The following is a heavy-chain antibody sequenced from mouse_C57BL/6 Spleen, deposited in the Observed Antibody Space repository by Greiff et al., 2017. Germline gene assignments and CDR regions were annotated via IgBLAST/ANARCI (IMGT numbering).Heavy chain of an antibody. CDR2: IYPGSGST. CDR1: GYTFTSYW. Sequence: VQLQQPGAELVKPGASVKMSCKASGYTFTSYWITWVKQRPGQGLEWIGDIYPGSGSTNYNEKFKSKATLTVDTSSSTAYMQLSSLTSEDSAVYYCARNYYGRSLDYWYFDVWGTGTTVTVSS. D-gene: IGHD1-1*01. CDR3: ARNYYGRSLDYWYFDV. J-gene: IGHJ1*03. V-gene: IGHV1-55*01.